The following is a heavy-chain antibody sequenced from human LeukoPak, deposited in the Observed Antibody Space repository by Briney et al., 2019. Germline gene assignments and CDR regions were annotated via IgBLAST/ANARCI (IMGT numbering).Heavy chain of an antibody. J-gene: IGHJ4*02. CDR3: AKDVVWQWLGPPYYFDY. D-gene: IGHD6-19*01. CDR2: ASWNSGSI. CDR1: GFTFDDYA. V-gene: IGHV3-9*01. Sequence: PGRSLRCSCAASGFTFDDYAMHWVRQAPGNGLEWGSGASWNSGSIGYADSVKGRITTSRYNAKNSLYLQMNSLRAEDTALYYCAKDVVWQWLGPPYYFDYWGQGTLVTVSS.